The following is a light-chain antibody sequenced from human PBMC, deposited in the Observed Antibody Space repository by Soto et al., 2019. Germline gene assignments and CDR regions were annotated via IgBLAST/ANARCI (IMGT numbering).Light chain of an antibody. CDR2: GAS. Sequence: EIVMTQSPATLSVSPGERATLSCRASQSVSSNLAWYQQKPGQAPRLLIYGASTRATGIPARFSGSGSGTEFTLTISSLQSDDSAIYYCQHYNTYSKAFGPGTRVEIK. CDR3: QHYNTYSKA. V-gene: IGKV3-15*01. J-gene: IGKJ3*01. CDR1: QSVSSN.